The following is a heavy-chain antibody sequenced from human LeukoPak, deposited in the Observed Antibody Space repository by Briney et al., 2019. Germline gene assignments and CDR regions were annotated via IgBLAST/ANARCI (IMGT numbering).Heavy chain of an antibody. D-gene: IGHD6-6*01. Sequence: SETLSLTCTVSGGSISSYYWSWIRQPPGKGLEWIGYINYSGSTNYNPSLKSRVTISVDTSKNQFSLKLSFVTAADTAVYYCARISSSSPYYYYYYMGVWGKGTTVTVSS. CDR1: GGSISSYY. V-gene: IGHV4-59*01. CDR2: INYSGST. J-gene: IGHJ6*03. CDR3: ARISSSSPYYYYYYMGV.